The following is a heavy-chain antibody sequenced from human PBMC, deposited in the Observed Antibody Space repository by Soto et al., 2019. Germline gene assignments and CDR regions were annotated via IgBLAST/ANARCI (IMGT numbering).Heavy chain of an antibody. CDR2: ISAYSGNT. CDR3: ARAGIAVAYDAFDI. J-gene: IGHJ3*02. V-gene: IGHV1-8*02. D-gene: IGHD6-19*01. Sequence: ASVKVSCTASGYTFTSYGISWVRQAPGQGLEWMGWISAYSGNTGYAQKFQGRVTMTRNTSISTAYMELSSLRSEDTAVYYCARAGIAVAYDAFDIWGQGTMVTVSS. CDR1: GYTFTSYG.